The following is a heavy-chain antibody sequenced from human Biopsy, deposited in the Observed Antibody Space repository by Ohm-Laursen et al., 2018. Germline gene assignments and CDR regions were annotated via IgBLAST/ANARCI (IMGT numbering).Heavy chain of an antibody. D-gene: IGHD1-26*01. CDR1: GFSFTTVGMR. CDR3: ARASASQYYGVDV. CDR2: IDWAGDT. V-gene: IGHV2-70*04. Sequence: STQTLTLTCTFSGFSFTTVGMRVPWIRQAPGKALEWLAHIDWAGDTRYSASLKTRLSIFKDTFKDQVVLTMTDIDPVDTATYYCARASASQYYGVDVWGQGTSVTVSS. J-gene: IGHJ6*02.